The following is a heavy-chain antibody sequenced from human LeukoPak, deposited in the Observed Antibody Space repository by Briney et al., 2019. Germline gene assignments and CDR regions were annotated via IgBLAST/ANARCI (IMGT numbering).Heavy chain of an antibody. J-gene: IGHJ4*02. V-gene: IGHV3-30*18. CDR1: GFTFSNYG. Sequence: GGSLRLSCAASGFTFSNYGMHWLRQTPGKGLEWVALISSDGSKNIYADSVKGRFTISRDNSKNTVYLQMNSLRAEDTAVYYCVKGLVQTTMSYSVDYWGQGALVTVSS. CDR2: ISSDGSKN. CDR3: VKGLVQTTMSYSVDY. D-gene: IGHD1-1*01.